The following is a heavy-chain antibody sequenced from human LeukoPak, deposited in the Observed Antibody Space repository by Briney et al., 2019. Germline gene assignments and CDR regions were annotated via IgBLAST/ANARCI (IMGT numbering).Heavy chain of an antibody. Sequence: PSETLSLTCTVSDASISGYYWSWIRQPPGKGLEWIGYIYYSGSTNYNPSLKSRVTISVDTSKNQFSLKLRSVTAADTAVYYCARHRRGSGCVDYWGQGTLVTVS. CDR3: ARHRRGSGCVDY. CDR2: IYYSGST. D-gene: IGHD6-19*01. J-gene: IGHJ4*02. CDR1: DASISGYY. V-gene: IGHV4-59*08.